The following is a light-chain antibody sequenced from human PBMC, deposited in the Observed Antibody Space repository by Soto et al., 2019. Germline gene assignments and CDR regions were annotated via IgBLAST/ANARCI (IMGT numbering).Light chain of an antibody. J-gene: IGKJ5*01. V-gene: IGKV3-15*01. Sequence: EIFKTQSPATLSVSLGERVSHSFRASQSVSSRLAWYHQKPGQSPRLLIYGASTRATGIPARFSGSGSGTEFTLTINSLQSEDSAVYYCQQHNQWPITFGQGTRLEI. CDR1: QSVSSR. CDR3: QQHNQWPIT. CDR2: GAS.